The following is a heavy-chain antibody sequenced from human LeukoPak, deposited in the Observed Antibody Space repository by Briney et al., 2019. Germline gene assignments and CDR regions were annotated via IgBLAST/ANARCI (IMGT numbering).Heavy chain of an antibody. CDR1: GVSFSGYY. CDR2: INHSGST. CDR3: ARGPGRPYDFWSGFYYYYGMDV. D-gene: IGHD3-3*01. Sequence: KASETLSLTCAVYGVSFSGYYWSWIRQPPGKGLEWIGEINHSGSTNYNPSLKSRVTISVDTSKNQFSLKLSSVTAADTAVYYCARGPGRPYDFWSGFYYYYGMDVWCQGTTVTVSS. J-gene: IGHJ6*02. V-gene: IGHV4-34*01.